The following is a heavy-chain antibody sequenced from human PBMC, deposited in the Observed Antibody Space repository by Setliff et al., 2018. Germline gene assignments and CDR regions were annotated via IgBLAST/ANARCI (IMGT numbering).Heavy chain of an antibody. CDR3: GRPLVGVTTGFEN. CDR2: IDHSGST. J-gene: IGHJ4*02. Sequence: PSETLSLTCAVSGYSISSGYYWGWIRQPPGKGLEWIGSIDHSGSTHYNPSLKSRVTISVDTAKNQFSLKLRSVTVADTAVYYCGRPLVGVTTGFENWGQGTLVTVSS. D-gene: IGHD1-26*01. V-gene: IGHV4-38-2*01. CDR1: GYSISSGYY.